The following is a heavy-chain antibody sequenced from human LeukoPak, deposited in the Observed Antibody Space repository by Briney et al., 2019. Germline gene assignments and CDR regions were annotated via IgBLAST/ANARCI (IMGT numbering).Heavy chain of an antibody. Sequence: GASVKVSCKASGYTFTGYYMHWVRQAPGQGLEWMGWINPNSGGTNYAQKFQGRVTMTRDTSISTAYMELSRLRSDDTAVYYCARDFTKYDSSGNWYFDLWGRGTLVTVSS. CDR3: ARDFTKYDSSGNWYFDL. CDR2: INPNSGGT. D-gene: IGHD3-22*01. CDR1: GYTFTGYY. J-gene: IGHJ2*01. V-gene: IGHV1-2*02.